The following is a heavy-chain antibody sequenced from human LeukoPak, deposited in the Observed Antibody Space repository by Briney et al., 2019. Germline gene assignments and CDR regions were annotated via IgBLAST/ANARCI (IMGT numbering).Heavy chain of an antibody. V-gene: IGHV4-61*02. CDR3: ARSDFWSGCFDY. CDR2: LYTSGST. Sequence: SQTLSLTCTVSGGSISSGSYYWTWIRQPAGKGLEWIGRLYTSGSTNYNPSLKSRVTISVDTSKNQLSLKLSSVTAADTAVYYCARSDFWSGCFDYWGRGTLVTVSS. CDR1: GGSISSGSYY. D-gene: IGHD3-3*01. J-gene: IGHJ4*02.